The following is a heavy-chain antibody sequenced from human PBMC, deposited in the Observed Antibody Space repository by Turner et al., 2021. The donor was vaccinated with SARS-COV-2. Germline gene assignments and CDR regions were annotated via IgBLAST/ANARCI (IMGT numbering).Heavy chain of an antibody. Sequence: VQLQESGPGLVKPLEILSLTCTVFGGSISMYYWCWIPQPPGKGMVWIGYIYYSGSTNYNPSLKSRFTISIDTSKNQFSLKLSTVTAADTAVYYCARGIPAAAGLVNWFDPWGQGTLVTVSS. J-gene: IGHJ5*02. D-gene: IGHD6-13*01. CDR1: GGSISMYY. V-gene: IGHV4-59*01. CDR3: ARGIPAAAGLVNWFDP. CDR2: IYYSGST.